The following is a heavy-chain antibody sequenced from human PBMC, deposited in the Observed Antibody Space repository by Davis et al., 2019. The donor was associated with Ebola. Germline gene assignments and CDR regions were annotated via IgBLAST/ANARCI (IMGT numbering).Heavy chain of an antibody. CDR3: ASDSYGMDV. J-gene: IGHJ6*04. CDR1: GFTFSDYA. Sequence: PAGSLRLSCAASGFTFSDYAMHWVRKAPGKGLEWVTVISYDGNNKYYADSVKGRFTISRDNSKNTLYLQIDSQRADDTAVYYCASDSYGMDVWGKGTTVTVSS. V-gene: IGHV3-30*04. CDR2: ISYDGNNK.